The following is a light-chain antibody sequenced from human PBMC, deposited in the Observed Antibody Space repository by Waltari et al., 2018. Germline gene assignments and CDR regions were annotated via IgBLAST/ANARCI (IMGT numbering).Light chain of an antibody. V-gene: IGKV4-1*01. CDR1: QSVLFSSENKNY. J-gene: IGKJ4*01. CDR3: QQYYSNEVT. CDR2: WAS. Sequence: DIVMTQSPDSLAVSLGERATVNCKSSQSVLFSSENKNYLAWYQQQPGQPPKVLIYWASTRESGVPDRFSGSGSGTDFTLTISSLQAEDVAVYYCQQYYSNEVTFGGGTKVEIK.